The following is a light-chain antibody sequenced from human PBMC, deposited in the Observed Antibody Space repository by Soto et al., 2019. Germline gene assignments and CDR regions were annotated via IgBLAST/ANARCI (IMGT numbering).Light chain of an antibody. CDR1: HSVGSN. CDR2: GAS. Sequence: VMTQSPTTLSVSPGERATLSCRASHSVGSNLAWYQQNPGQAPRLLIYGASTRATGVPARFSGSGSATQFTLTISSLQSEDFGFYYCQQYKQWPVALGGGTKVEIK. J-gene: IGKJ4*01. V-gene: IGKV3-15*01. CDR3: QQYKQWPVA.